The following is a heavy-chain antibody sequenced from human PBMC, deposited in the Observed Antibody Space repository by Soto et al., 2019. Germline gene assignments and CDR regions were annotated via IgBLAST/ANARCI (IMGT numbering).Heavy chain of an antibody. Sequence: GGSLRLSCTASGFTFGDYAMSWVRQAPGKGLEWVGFIRSKAYGGTTEYAASVKGRFTISRDDSKSIAYLQMNSLKTEDTAVYYCTRELVERLVPLDYGGQGSLVFVS. D-gene: IGHD6-6*01. CDR3: TRELVERLVPLDY. CDR1: GFTFGDYA. CDR2: IRSKAYGGTT. J-gene: IGHJ4*02. V-gene: IGHV3-49*04.